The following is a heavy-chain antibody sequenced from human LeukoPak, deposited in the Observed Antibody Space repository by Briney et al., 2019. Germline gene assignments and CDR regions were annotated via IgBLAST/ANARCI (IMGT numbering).Heavy chain of an antibody. J-gene: IGHJ4*02. CDR3: AKGALGYCSGGSCYPYY. CDR1: GFTFSSYA. CDR2: ITGGGGST. V-gene: IGHV3-23*01. Sequence: GGSLRLSCAASGFTFSSYAMSWVRQAPGKGLQWVSAITGGGGSTYHADSVKGRFTISRDNSKNTLYLQMNSLRAEDTAIYYCAKGALGYCSGGSCYPYYWGQGTLVTVSS. D-gene: IGHD2-15*01.